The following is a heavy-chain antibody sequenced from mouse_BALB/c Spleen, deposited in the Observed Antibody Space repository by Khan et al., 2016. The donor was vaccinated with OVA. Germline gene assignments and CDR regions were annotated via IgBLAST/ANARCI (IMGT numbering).Heavy chain of an antibody. V-gene: IGHV2-6-1*01. CDR1: GFSLTNYG. CDR3: ARQPYYHYNIMDY. J-gene: IGHJ4*01. CDR2: IWSDGST. Sequence: QVQLKESGPGLAAPSQSLSITCTIPGFSLTNYGVHWVRQLPGKGLEWLVVIWSDGSTNYNSVLKSRLTVTKDNSQSQVFLKMNSLQTDATAIYFCARQPYYHYNIMDYWGQGTSVTVSS. D-gene: IGHD2-10*01.